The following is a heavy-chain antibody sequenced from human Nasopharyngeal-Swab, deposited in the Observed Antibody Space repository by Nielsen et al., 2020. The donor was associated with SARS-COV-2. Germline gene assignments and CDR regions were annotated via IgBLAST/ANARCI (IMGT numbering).Heavy chain of an antibody. D-gene: IGHD6-19*01. CDR2: MYDNEYT. J-gene: IGHJ3*02. Sequence: SETLSLTCTVSGASMSGYSWSWIRQPPGKGLEWIAFMYDNEYTNYNPSLRGRATISLDTSKNQFSLKVTSVTAADTAVYCCARENWQLANVFDIWGQGTMVTVSS. V-gene: IGHV4-59*01. CDR3: ARENWQLANVFDI. CDR1: GASMSGYS.